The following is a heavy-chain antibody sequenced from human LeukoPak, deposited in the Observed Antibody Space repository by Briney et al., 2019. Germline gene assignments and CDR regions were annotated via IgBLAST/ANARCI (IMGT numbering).Heavy chain of an antibody. Sequence: SETLSLTCTVSGGSISSYYWSWIRQPAGEGLEWIGRIYTSGSTNYNPSLKSRVTMSVDTSKNQFSLKLSSVTAADTAVYYCARVPYDILTGTYYYYYYMDVWGKGTTVTVSS. D-gene: IGHD3-9*01. V-gene: IGHV4-4*07. J-gene: IGHJ6*03. CDR3: ARVPYDILTGTYYYYYYMDV. CDR2: IYTSGST. CDR1: GGSISSYY.